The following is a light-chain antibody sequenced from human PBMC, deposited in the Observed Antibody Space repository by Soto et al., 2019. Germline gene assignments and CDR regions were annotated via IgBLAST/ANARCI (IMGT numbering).Light chain of an antibody. Sequence: EIVLTQSPATLSLSPGERATLSCRASQSVSSYLAWYQQKPVQAPRLLIYDASNRATGIPARFSGSGSGTDFTLTISSLEPEDFAVYYCQQRCTWPPMYTFGQVNKLEIK. J-gene: IGKJ2*01. CDR2: DAS. CDR3: QQRCTWPPMYT. V-gene: IGKV3-11*01. CDR1: QSVSSY.